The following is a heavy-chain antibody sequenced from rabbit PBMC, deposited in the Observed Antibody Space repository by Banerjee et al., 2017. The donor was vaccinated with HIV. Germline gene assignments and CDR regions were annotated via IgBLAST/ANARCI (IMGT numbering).Heavy chain of an antibody. D-gene: IGHD1-1*01. J-gene: IGHJ4*01. Sequence: QSLEESGGDLVKPGASLTLTCTASGFSFSGNYWICWVRQAPGKGLEWIACIYTGSSGRTYYASWAKGRFTISKTSSTTVTLQMTSLTVADTATYFCANYDGYTGSGGAPLWGQGTLVTVS. CDR2: IYTGSSGRT. CDR3: ANYDGYTGSGGAPL. V-gene: IGHV1S40*01. CDR1: GFSFSGNYW.